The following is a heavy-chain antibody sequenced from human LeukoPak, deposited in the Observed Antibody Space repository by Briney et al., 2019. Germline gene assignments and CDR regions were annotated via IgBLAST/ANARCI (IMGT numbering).Heavy chain of an antibody. CDR3: ARDSIPAADEDDAFDI. D-gene: IGHD2-2*01. Sequence: PSETLSLTCTVSGGSISSYYWSWIRQPPGKGLEWIGYIYHSGSTYYNPSLKSRVTISVDRSKNQFSLKLSSVTAADTAVYYCARDSIPAADEDDAFDIWGQGTMVTVSS. CDR1: GGSISSYY. CDR2: IYHSGST. V-gene: IGHV4-59*12. J-gene: IGHJ3*02.